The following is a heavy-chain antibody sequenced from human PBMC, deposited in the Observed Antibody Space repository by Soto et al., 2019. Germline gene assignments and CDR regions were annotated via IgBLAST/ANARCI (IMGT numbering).Heavy chain of an antibody. D-gene: IGHD3-10*01. CDR1: GDSVTSNVW. V-gene: IGHV4-4*03. J-gene: IGHJ4*02. Sequence: PETLSLTCAGSGDSVTSNVWWSGVRQPPVKVLEWIGEAYHNGLTDYNPSLKSRVTMSVDTSKNEFSLKLTSLTAADTAVYYCATRPNYYVSGVYYFDYWGQGTLVTVSS. CDR3: ATRPNYYVSGVYYFDY. CDR2: AYHNGLT.